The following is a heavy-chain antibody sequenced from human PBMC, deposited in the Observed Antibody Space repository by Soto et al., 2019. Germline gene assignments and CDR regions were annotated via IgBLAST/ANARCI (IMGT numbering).Heavy chain of an antibody. CDR2: ICYDGSNK. CDR1: GFTFSSYA. V-gene: IGHV3-33*08. CDR3: ARERRRNYYMDV. J-gene: IGHJ6*03. Sequence: AGSLRLSCAASGFTFSSYAMTWVRQAPGKGLEWVAVICYDGSNKYYADSVKGRFTISRDNSKNTLYLQMNSLRAEDTAVYYCARERRRNYYMDVWGKGTTVTVSS.